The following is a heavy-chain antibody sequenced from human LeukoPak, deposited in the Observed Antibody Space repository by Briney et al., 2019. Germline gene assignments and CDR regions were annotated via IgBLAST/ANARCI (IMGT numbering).Heavy chain of an antibody. J-gene: IGHJ6*02. CDR2: MNPNSGNT. V-gene: IGHV1-8*02. Sequence: GASVKVSCKASGYTFTSYYMHWVRQATGQGFEWMGWMNPNSGNTGYAQKFQGRVTMTRNTSISTAYMELSSLRSEDTAVYYCARGYYSSSWYIDYYYGMDVWGQGTTVTVSS. CDR1: GYTFTSYY. D-gene: IGHD6-13*01. CDR3: ARGYYSSSWYIDYYYGMDV.